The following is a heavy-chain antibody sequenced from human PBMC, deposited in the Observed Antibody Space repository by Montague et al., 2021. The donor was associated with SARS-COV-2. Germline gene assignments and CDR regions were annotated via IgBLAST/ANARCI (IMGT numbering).Heavy chain of an antibody. J-gene: IGHJ6*02. Sequence: SETRSLTCTVSGGSISNSNYYWGWIRQPPGKGLEWIGSVYYSGNTYHNPSLKSRVSMSVYTSKSQLSLKVMSVTAADTAVYYCARRCTGGGYFHASHWGQGTTVTVS. CDR2: VYYSGNT. CDR1: GGSISNSNYY. V-gene: IGHV4-39*01. CDR3: ARRCTGGGYFHASH. D-gene: IGHD2-8*02.